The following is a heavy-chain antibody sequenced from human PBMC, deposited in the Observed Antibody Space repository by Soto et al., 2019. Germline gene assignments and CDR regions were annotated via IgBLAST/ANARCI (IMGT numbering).Heavy chain of an antibody. J-gene: IGHJ4*02. D-gene: IGHD3-10*02. CDR2: IYWDEDK. V-gene: IGHV2-5*02. Sequence: QITLKESGPTLVKPTQTLTLTCTFSGFSLSTSGVGVRWIRQPPGKALEWLGFIYWDEDKRYSPSLKSRLTITKDTSKSQVVLTMTNTDPVDTATYYCAHVFTSLAPFDSWGQGTLVTVSA. CDR1: GFSLSTSGVG. CDR3: AHVFTSLAPFDS.